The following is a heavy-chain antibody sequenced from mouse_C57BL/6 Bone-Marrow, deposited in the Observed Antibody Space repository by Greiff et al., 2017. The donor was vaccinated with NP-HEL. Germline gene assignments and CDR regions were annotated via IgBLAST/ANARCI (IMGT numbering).Heavy chain of an antibody. CDR3: ARHAEDYGGFAY. Sequence: EVKVVESGGGLVQPGGSLKLSCAASGFTFSDYYMYWVRQTPEKRLEWVAYISNGGGSTYYPDTVKGRFTISRDNAKNTLYLQMSRLKSEDTAMYYCARHAEDYGGFAYWGQGTLVTVSA. V-gene: IGHV5-12*01. CDR2: ISNGGGST. CDR1: GFTFSDYY. J-gene: IGHJ3*01. D-gene: IGHD2-4*01.